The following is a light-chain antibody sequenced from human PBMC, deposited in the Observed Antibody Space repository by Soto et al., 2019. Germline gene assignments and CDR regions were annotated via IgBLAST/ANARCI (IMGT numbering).Light chain of an antibody. CDR1: QSISSNY. CDR2: GAS. Sequence: EIVLTQSPGTLSLSPGERATLSCRASQSISSNYFAWYQQKPGQAPRLLIYGASTRANGIPDKFSGSGSGTDFTLTISRLEPEDFAVYYCQHYGSSHPMYTFGQGTKLEIK. J-gene: IGKJ2*01. V-gene: IGKV3-20*01. CDR3: QHYGSSHPMYT.